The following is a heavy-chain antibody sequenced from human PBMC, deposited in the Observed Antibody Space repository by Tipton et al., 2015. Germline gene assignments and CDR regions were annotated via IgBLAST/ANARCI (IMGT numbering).Heavy chain of an antibody. V-gene: IGHV4-61*01. J-gene: IGHJ4*02. CDR1: GGSVNSDSSF. CDR3: ASGGILGYFDY. D-gene: IGHD3-16*01. CDR2: IHYSGST. Sequence: LRLSCTVSGGSVNSDSSFWSWIRQPPGRGLEWIGYIHYSGSTNYNPSLKSRVTMSVDTSKNQFSLKLNSVTAADTAVYYCASGGILGYFDYWGQGTLITVSS.